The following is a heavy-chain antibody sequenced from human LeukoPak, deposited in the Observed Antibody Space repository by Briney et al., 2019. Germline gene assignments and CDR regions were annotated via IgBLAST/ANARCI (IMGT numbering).Heavy chain of an antibody. J-gene: IGHJ5*02. V-gene: IGHV4-31*03. CDR3: ATVHSRSQGWFDP. D-gene: IGHD1-26*01. Sequence: SETLSLTCTVSGGSISTGGYYWTWIRQHLGKGLQWIGYTYHSGNTYYSPSLKSRVTISVDTSKNQFSLKLNSVTAADTAVYYCATVHSRSQGWFDPWGQGTLVTVSS. CDR1: GGSISTGGYY. CDR2: TYHSGNT.